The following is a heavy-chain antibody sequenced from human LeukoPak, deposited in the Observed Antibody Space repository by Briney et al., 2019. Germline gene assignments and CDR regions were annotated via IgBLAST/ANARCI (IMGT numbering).Heavy chain of an antibody. CDR3: ARVLVVLTPNSAGFDP. Sequence: SETLSLTCTVSGDSISSYYWSWIRQPPGKGLEWIGYIYYSGSTNYNPSLKSRVTISVITSKNQFSLKLSSVTAADTAVYYCARVLVVLTPNSAGFDPWGQGILVTVSS. J-gene: IGHJ5*02. CDR2: IYYSGST. V-gene: IGHV4-59*01. CDR1: GDSISSYY. D-gene: IGHD2-8*02.